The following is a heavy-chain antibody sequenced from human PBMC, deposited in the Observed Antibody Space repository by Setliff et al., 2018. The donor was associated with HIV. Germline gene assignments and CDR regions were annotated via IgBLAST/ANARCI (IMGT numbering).Heavy chain of an antibody. CDR3: ARAIAAAGTLDAFDI. J-gene: IGHJ3*02. D-gene: IGHD6-13*01. CDR1: GDTLSDFP. CDR2: ISAYNGNT. V-gene: IGHV1-18*04. Sequence: VASVKVSCKLSGDTLSDFPMHWVRQAPGQGLEWMGWISAYNGNTNYAQKLQGRVTMTTDTSTSTAYMELRSLRSDDTAVYYCARAIAAAGTLDAFDIWGQGTMVTV.